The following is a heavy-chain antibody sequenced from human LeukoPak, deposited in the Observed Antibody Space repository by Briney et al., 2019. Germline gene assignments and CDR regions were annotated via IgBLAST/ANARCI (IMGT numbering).Heavy chain of an antibody. Sequence: AGGSLRLSCAASGFTFSSYSMSWVRQAPGKGLEWVSVIYSGGSTYYADSVKGRFTISRDNSKNTLYLQMNSLRAEDTAVYYCARCTSARVLALDYWGQGTLVAVSS. D-gene: IGHD4/OR15-4a*01. CDR2: IYSGGST. CDR1: GFTFSSYS. V-gene: IGHV3-53*01. CDR3: ARCTSARVLALDY. J-gene: IGHJ4*02.